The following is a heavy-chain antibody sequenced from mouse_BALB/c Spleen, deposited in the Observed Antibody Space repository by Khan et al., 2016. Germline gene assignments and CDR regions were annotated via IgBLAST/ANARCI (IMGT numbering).Heavy chain of an antibody. CDR2: INTNTGEP. Sequence: QIQLVQSVPELKKPGETVKISCKASGYTFTNYGMNWVKQAPGKGLKWMGWINTNTGEPTYAEEFKGRFAFSLETSASTAYLQINNLKNEDTATYFCAGDYYGSNWFASGGQGTLVTVSA. J-gene: IGHJ3*01. V-gene: IGHV9-3*02. CDR1: GYTFTNYG. D-gene: IGHD1-1*01. CDR3: AGDYYGSNWFAS.